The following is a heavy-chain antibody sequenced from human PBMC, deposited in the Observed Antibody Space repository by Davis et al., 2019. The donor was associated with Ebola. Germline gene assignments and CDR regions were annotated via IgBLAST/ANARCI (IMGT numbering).Heavy chain of an antibody. D-gene: IGHD4-17*01. CDR1: GGSFSGYY. V-gene: IGHV4-34*01. CDR3: ARQGRDDSGAFDI. J-gene: IGHJ3*02. Sequence: SQTPSLTCAVYGGSFSGYYWSWIRQPPGKGLEWIGEINHSGSTNYNPSLKSRVTISVDTSKNQFSLKLSSVTAADTAVYYCARQGRDDSGAFDIWGQGTMVTVSS. CDR2: INHSGST.